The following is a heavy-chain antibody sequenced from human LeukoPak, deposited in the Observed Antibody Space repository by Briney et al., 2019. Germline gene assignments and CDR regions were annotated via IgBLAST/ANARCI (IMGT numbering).Heavy chain of an antibody. CDR1: LGTFISYA. Sequence: GVSVKVSCKASLGTFISYAIIWGRQAPGQGREWRGDGIPIFGTANYAQKFQGRVTITADDSTSTAYMELSSLRSEDTPVYYCAQSGETDAFDIWRQGTMATVSS. D-gene: IGHD5-24*01. CDR2: GIPIFGTA. V-gene: IGHV1-69*13. CDR3: AQSGETDAFDI. J-gene: IGHJ3*02.